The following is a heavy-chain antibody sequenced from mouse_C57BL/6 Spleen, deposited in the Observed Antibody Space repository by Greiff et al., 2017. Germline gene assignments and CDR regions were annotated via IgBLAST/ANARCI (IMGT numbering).Heavy chain of an antibody. Sequence: VKLVESGAELVKPGASVKISCKASGYAFSSYWMNWVKQRPGKGLEWIGQIYPGDGDTNYNGKFKGKATLTADKSSSTAYMQLSSLTSEDSAVYFCLITTDYYAMDYWGQGTSVTVSS. CDR1: GYAFSSYW. V-gene: IGHV1-80*01. D-gene: IGHD1-1*01. CDR3: LITTDYYAMDY. J-gene: IGHJ4*01. CDR2: IYPGDGDT.